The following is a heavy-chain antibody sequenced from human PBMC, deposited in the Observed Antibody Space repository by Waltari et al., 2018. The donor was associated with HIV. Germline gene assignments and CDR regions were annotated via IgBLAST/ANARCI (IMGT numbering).Heavy chain of an antibody. J-gene: IGHJ4*02. CDR2: IYHSGNT. CDR1: GGSISSTNW. Sequence: QVQLQESGPGLVKPSGTLSLTCAVSGGSISSTNWWSWVRQPPGKGLEWIGEIYHSGNTNYNPSLKRRVTISVDKSKNQFSLNLSSVTAADTAVYYCARGPAAAGYYFDYWGQGTLVTVSS. CDR3: ARGPAAAGYYFDY. V-gene: IGHV4-4*02. D-gene: IGHD6-13*01.